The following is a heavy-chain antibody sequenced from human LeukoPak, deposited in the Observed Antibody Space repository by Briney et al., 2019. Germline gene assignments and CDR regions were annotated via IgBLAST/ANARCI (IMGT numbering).Heavy chain of an antibody. D-gene: IGHD1-7*01. Sequence: GGSLRLSCAASGFTFSSYWMSWVRQAPGKGLEWVANIKQDGSEKYYVDSVKGRFTISRDNAKNSLYLQMNSLRAEDTAVYYCARDQLELSGGVNDYWGQGTLVTVSS. J-gene: IGHJ4*02. CDR3: ARDQLELSGGVNDY. CDR1: GFTFSSYW. CDR2: IKQDGSEK. V-gene: IGHV3-7*01.